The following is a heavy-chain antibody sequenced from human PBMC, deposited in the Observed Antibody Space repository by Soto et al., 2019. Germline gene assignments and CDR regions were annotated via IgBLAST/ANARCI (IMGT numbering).Heavy chain of an antibody. Sequence: GGSLRLSCAASGFNFSDYTMNWVRQTPGKGLEWVSSISSSSNYIYYVDSVKGRFTISRDNARNLLHLQMNSLRVEDTAVYYCARNGDCDGETCYYRLWMFDPWGQGALVTVSS. V-gene: IGHV3-21*06. J-gene: IGHJ5*01. CDR3: ARNGDCDGETCYYRLWMFDP. CDR1: GFNFSDYT. CDR2: ISSSSNYI. D-gene: IGHD2-21*01.